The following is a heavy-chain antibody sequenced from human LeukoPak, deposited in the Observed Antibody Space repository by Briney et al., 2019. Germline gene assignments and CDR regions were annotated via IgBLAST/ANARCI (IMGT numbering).Heavy chain of an antibody. CDR1: GCTTTGYS. CDR3: VRGPYGSSISNWFDP. D-gene: IGHD3-10*01. CDR2: IYYNGDT. Sequence: SETLSLTCSVSGCTTTGYSWSWIRQTPGKGLEWIGYIYYNGDTHYNPSLNSRLSMSVDTPNKQFSLNLRSVTAADTAVYYCVRGPYGSSISNWFDPWGQGLLVTVSS. V-gene: IGHV4-59*01. J-gene: IGHJ5*02.